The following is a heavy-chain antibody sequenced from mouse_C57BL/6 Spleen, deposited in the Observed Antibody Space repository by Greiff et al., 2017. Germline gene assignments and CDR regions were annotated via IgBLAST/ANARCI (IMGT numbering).Heavy chain of an antibody. Sequence: QVQLQQPGAELVRPGSSVKLSCKASGYTFTSYWMEWVKQRPGQGLEWIGNIYPSDSETHYNQKFKDKATLTVDKSSSTAYMQLSSLTSEDSAVYYCARSYYRNYGYPHFDYWGQGTTLTVSS. CDR2: IYPSDSET. J-gene: IGHJ2*01. CDR1: GYTFTSYW. V-gene: IGHV1-61*01. D-gene: IGHD2-5*01. CDR3: ARSYYRNYGYPHFDY.